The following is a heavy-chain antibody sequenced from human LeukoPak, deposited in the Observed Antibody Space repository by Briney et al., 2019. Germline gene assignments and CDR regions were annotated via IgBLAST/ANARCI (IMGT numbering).Heavy chain of an antibody. CDR2: ISTVGNNE. D-gene: IGHD2-8*01. J-gene: IGHJ6*02. V-gene: IGHV3-30*03. CDR3: ARVGGVCTRGWCSYGMDV. Sequence: GRPLRLSCAASGFSFTMYGIHWVRQAPGKGLEWVAAISTVGNNEYYANSVKGRFTISRDNAKTSLYLQMNSLRAEGAAVYYCARVGGVCTRGWCSYGMDVWGQGTTVTVSS. CDR1: GFSFTMYG.